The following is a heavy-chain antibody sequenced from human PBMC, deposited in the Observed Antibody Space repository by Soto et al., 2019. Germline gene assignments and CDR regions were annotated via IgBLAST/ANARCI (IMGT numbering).Heavy chain of an antibody. CDR3: ARGRYGDY. J-gene: IGHJ4*02. D-gene: IGHD1-1*01. Sequence: QVHLVQSGAEVKKPGASVKVSCKGSGYIFTTYGITWVRQAPGQGLEWMGWISAHNGNTNYAQKLQGRVTVTRDISTSTAYMELRNLRSDDPAVYYCARGRYGDYWGQGALVTVSS. V-gene: IGHV1-18*01. CDR2: ISAHNGNT. CDR1: GYIFTTYG.